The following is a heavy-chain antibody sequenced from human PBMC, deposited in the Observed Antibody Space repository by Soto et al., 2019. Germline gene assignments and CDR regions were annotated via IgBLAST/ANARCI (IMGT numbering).Heavy chain of an antibody. CDR2: IYYSGSA. Sequence: QVQLQESGPGLVQPSKTLSLTCTVSGGSISSYYWSWIRQTPGKGLQYIGYIYYSGSANYNPSLRRPAPISADTSTTQIFLTRPSVTAADTAVYYCARGWWEREGYVMAVWGHGTTVTVSS. D-gene: IGHD1-26*01. CDR3: ARGWWEREGYVMAV. CDR1: GGSISSYY. V-gene: IGHV4-59*12. J-gene: IGHJ6*02.